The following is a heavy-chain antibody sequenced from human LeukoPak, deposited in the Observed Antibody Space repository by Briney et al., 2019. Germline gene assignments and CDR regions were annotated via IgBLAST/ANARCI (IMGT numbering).Heavy chain of an antibody. CDR2: INPTSGDT. V-gene: IGHV1-2*02. CDR1: GYTFIGYY. D-gene: IGHD5/OR15-5a*01. J-gene: IGHJ4*02. CDR3: ARLVGLSTTASY. Sequence: ASVKVSCKASGYTFIGYYLHWVRQAPGQGLEWMGWINPTSGDTNYAQKFQDRVTMTRDTSINTAYMELSRLTSDDTAVYYCARLVGLSTTASYWGRGTLVIVSS.